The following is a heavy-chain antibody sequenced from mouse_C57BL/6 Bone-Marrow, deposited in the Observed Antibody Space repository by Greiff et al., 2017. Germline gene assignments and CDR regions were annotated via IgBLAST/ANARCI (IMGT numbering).Heavy chain of an antibody. CDR3: ARELRTYFDY. V-gene: IGHV5-4*01. CDR2: ISDGGSYT. J-gene: IGHJ2*01. D-gene: IGHD1-1*01. CDR1: GFTFSSYA. Sequence: EVKLVESGGGLVKPGGSLKLSCAASGFTFSSYAMSWVRQTPEKRLEWVATISDGGSYTYYPANVKGRFTISRDNAKNNLYLQMSHLKSEDTAVYYCARELRTYFDYWGQGTTRTVSS.